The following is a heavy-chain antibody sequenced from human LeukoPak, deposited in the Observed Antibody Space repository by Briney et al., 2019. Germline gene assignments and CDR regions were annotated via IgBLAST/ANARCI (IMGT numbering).Heavy chain of an antibody. D-gene: IGHD2/OR15-2a*01. J-gene: IGHJ3*01. V-gene: IGHV1-2*02. CDR1: GYTFTGYY. CDR2: INPDSGGT. CDR3: ARTFYDTLDSDAFDF. Sequence: ASVKASCKASGYTFTGYYMHWVRQAPGQGLEWMGWINPDSGGTNNAQKFQGRVTTTGDTSISTACMELSRLRSDDTAVYYCARTFYDTLDSDAFDFWGQGTMVIVSS.